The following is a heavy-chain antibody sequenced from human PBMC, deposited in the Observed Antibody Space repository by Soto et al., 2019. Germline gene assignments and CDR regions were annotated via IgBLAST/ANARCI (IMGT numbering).Heavy chain of an antibody. CDR2: INAGNGNT. D-gene: IGHD3-16*01. J-gene: IGHJ4*02. Sequence: ASVKVSCKASGCTFTSYAMHWVRQAPGQRLEWMGWINAGNGNTKYSQKFQGRVTITRDTSASTAYMGLSSLRSEDTAVYYCARGHDSGWRSTFGYWGQVTLVTVAS. CDR3: ARGHDSGWRSTFGY. V-gene: IGHV1-3*01. CDR1: GCTFTSYA.